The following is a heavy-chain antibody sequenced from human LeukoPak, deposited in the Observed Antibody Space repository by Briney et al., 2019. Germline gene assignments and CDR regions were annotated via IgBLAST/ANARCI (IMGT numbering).Heavy chain of an antibody. CDR3: ARAGQNRFDP. J-gene: IGHJ5*02. D-gene: IGHD2/OR15-2a*01. Sequence: GASGNVSFTASGYTFTGYYMHWVRQAPGQGLEWMGRINPNSGGTNYAQKFQGRVTMTRDTSISTAYMELSRLRSDDTAVYYCARAGQNRFDPWGQGTLVTVSS. CDR2: INPNSGGT. V-gene: IGHV1-2*06. CDR1: GYTFTGYY.